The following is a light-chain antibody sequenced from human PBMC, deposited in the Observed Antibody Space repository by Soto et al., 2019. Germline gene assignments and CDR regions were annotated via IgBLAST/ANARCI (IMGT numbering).Light chain of an antibody. CDR1: QDINSY. V-gene: IGKV1D-16*01. CDR2: AAS. J-gene: IGKJ4*01. Sequence: DVQMTQSPSSLSASVGDRATITCRASQDINSYLAWYQQKPGNAPKSLIYAASSLQTGVPSRFSGSESGTDFTLTISNLQPEDSATYYCQRYNIYPLAFGGGTKVEIK. CDR3: QRYNIYPLA.